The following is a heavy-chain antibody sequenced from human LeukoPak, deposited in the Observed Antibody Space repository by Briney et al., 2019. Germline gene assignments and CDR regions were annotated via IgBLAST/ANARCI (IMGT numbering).Heavy chain of an antibody. V-gene: IGHV6-1*01. J-gene: IGHJ4*02. CDR2: TYYRSKWYN. CDR1: GDSVSSNSAA. Sequence: SQTLSLTCAISGDSVSSNSAAWNWIRQSPSRGLEWLGRTYYRSKWYNDYAVSVKSRITINPDTSKNQFSLQLNSVTPEDTAVYYCARENHVLLWFGELFYYFDYWGQGTLVTVSS. D-gene: IGHD3-10*01. CDR3: ARENHVLLWFGELFYYFDY.